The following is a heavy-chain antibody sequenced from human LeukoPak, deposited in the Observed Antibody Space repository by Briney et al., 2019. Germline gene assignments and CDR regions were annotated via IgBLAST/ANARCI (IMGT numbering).Heavy chain of an antibody. V-gene: IGHV4-39*07. CDR3: ARVKRKYQLLKPLHETPSHYFDY. J-gene: IGHJ4*02. Sequence: SETLSLTCTVSGGSISTSNYYWGWIRQPPGKGLEWIGNIFYSGSTYYSPSLKSRVTISLDTSRNQFSLKLNSVTAADTAVYYCARVKRKYQLLKPLHETPSHYFDYWGQGTLVTVSS. CDR2: IFYSGST. D-gene: IGHD2-2*01. CDR1: GGSISTSNYY.